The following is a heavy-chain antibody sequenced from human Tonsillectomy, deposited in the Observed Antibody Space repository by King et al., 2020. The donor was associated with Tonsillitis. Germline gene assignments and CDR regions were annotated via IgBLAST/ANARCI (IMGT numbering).Heavy chain of an antibody. Sequence: QLVQSGAEMKKPGASVKISCKPSGYTFRNYGLGWVRQAPGQGLEWMGWISPYDGKTKYVQKVQGRVIMTTDTSTSTAYMELRSLRSDATAVYYCARDRSNSDSSGYPYWGQGTLVTVSA. CDR3: ARDRSNSDSSGYPY. CDR2: ISPYDGKT. V-gene: IGHV1-18*01. D-gene: IGHD3-22*01. J-gene: IGHJ4*02. CDR1: GYTFRNYG.